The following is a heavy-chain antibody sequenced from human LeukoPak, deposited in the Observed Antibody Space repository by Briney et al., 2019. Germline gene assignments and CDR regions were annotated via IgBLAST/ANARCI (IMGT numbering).Heavy chain of an antibody. CDR1: GGTFSSYA. CDR2: IVPIFGTA. Sequence: ASVKVSCKASGGTFSSYAISWVRQAPGQGLEWMGGIVPIFGTANYAQKFQGRVTITADESTSTAYMELSSLRSEDTAVYYCARAGGYCSGGSCFDFQRWGQGTLVTVSS. J-gene: IGHJ1*01. CDR3: ARAGGYCSGGSCFDFQR. D-gene: IGHD2-15*01. V-gene: IGHV1-69*13.